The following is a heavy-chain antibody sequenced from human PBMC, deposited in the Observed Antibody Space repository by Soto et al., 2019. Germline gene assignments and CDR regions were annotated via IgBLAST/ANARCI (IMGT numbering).Heavy chain of an antibody. CDR3: ARGTPYYDFWSGRTTNFDY. V-gene: IGHV1-3*01. J-gene: IGHJ4*02. Sequence: ASVKVSCKASGYTFTSYAMHWVRQAPRQRLEWMGWINAGNGNTKYSQKLQGRVTITRDTSASTAYMELSSLRSEDTAVYYCARGTPYYDFWSGRTTNFDYWGQGTLVTVSS. CDR2: INAGNGNT. D-gene: IGHD3-3*01. CDR1: GYTFTSYA.